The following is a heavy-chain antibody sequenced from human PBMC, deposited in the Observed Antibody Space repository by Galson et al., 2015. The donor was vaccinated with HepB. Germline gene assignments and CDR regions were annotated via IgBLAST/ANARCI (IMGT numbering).Heavy chain of an antibody. V-gene: IGHV1-69*13. D-gene: IGHD3-22*01. CDR1: GGTFSSYV. Sequence: SVKVSCKASGGTFSSYVINWVRQAPGQGLEWMGGITPIFGTANYAHKFQGRLTITADESTNTAYMELSSLRSEDTAVYYCARDKSYYDSSGYHENYYFDYWGQGTLVTVSS. CDR2: ITPIFGTA. J-gene: IGHJ4*02. CDR3: ARDKSYYDSSGYHENYYFDY.